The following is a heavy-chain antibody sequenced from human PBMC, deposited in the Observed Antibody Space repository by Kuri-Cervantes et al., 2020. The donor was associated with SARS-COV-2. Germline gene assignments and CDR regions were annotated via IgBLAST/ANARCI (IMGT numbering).Heavy chain of an antibody. CDR3: ARDLKESKGMDFDY. D-gene: IGHD3-10*01. CDR2: ISYDGSNK. CDR1: GFTFSSYA. J-gene: IGHJ4*02. V-gene: IGHV3-30-3*01. Sequence: GGSLRLSCAASGFTFSSYAMHWVRQAPGKGLEWVAVISYDGSNKYYADSVKSRFTISRDNSKNTLYLQMNSLRAEDTAVYYCARDLKESKGMDFDYWGQGTLVTVSS.